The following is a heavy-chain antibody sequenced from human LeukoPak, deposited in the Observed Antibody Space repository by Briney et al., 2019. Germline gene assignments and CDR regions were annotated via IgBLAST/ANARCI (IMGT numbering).Heavy chain of an antibody. V-gene: IGHV3-23*01. CDR2: ISGSGDST. CDR3: AKDRSGYYDSSGRWGY. CDR1: GFTFSSYG. Sequence: PGGSLRLSCAASGFTFSSYGMSWVRQAPGKGLEWVSAISGSGDSTYYADSVKGRFTISRDNSKNTLYLQMNSLRAEDTAVYYCAKDRSGYYDSSGRWGYWGQGSLVTVYS. D-gene: IGHD3-22*01. J-gene: IGHJ4*02.